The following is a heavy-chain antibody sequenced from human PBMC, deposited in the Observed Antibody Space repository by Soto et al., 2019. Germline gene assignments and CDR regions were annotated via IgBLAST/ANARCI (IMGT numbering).Heavy chain of an antibody. CDR1: GFTFSTYW. Sequence: EVQLVESGGGLVQPGGSLRLSCAASGFTFSTYWMHWVRQPPGKGLVWVSRIKNDGSNTAYADSVKGRFTISRDTAKSTLYLQMNSLRAEDTAVYYCARDPLIGTTDYGLDVWGQGTTVSVS. CDR2: IKNDGSNT. J-gene: IGHJ6*02. CDR3: ARDPLIGTTDYGLDV. V-gene: IGHV3-74*01. D-gene: IGHD1-7*01.